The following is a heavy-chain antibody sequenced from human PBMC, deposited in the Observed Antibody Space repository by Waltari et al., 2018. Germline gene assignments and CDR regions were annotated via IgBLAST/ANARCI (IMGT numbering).Heavy chain of an antibody. Sequence: QVQLVQSGAEAKKPGSSVRVSCRASGGTFTSDSVNWVRQAPGKGLEWMGRIMPDISETKYAVKFQGRSTITADKPTGTVYMELSSLRSDDTAVYYCAGGDGGYYYYKMDVWGQGTTVTVSS. CDR2: IMPDISET. D-gene: IGHD3-10*01. CDR3: AGGDGGYYYYKMDV. CDR1: GGTFTSDS. J-gene: IGHJ6*03. V-gene: IGHV1-69*02.